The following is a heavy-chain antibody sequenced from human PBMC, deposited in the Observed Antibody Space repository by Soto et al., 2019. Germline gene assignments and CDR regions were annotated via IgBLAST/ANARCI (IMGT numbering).Heavy chain of an antibody. Sequence: GASVKVSCKASGYTFTSYDINWVRQATGQGLEWMGWMNPNSGNTGYAQKFQGRVTMTRNTSISTAYMELSSVTAADTAVYYCAREGDYYYGMDVWGQGTTVTVSS. CDR2: MNPNSGNT. J-gene: IGHJ6*02. V-gene: IGHV1-8*01. CDR1: GYTFTSYD. CDR3: AREGDYYYGMDV.